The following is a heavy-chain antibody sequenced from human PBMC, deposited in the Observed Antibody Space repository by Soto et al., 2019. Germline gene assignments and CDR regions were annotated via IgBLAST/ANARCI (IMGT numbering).Heavy chain of an antibody. CDR3: ARIRVSTAGRHFDY. Sequence: QVPLVESGGGLVKPGGSLRLSCAASGFTFSDYYMSWIRQAPGKGLEWVSYISSSGSTTHYTDSVKGRFTISRDNXXNSLSLQMNSLRAEDTAVYYCARIRVSTAGRHFDYWGQGTLVTVSS. CDR1: GFTFSDYY. V-gene: IGHV3-11*01. CDR2: ISSSGSTT. D-gene: IGHD6-13*01. J-gene: IGHJ4*02.